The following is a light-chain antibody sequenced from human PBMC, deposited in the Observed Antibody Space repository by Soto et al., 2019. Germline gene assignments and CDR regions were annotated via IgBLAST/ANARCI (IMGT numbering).Light chain of an antibody. CDR2: GGS. V-gene: IGKV3-15*01. CDR3: QQYNYWPPYT. J-gene: IGKJ2*01. CDR1: QTLGRS. Sequence: EVVMTPSPATLSASPGERVTLSCRASQTLGRSLAWYQQRPGQAPRLLLYGGSTRATGIPARFSGSGSGTEFTVTISSLQSEDFAVYYCQQYNYWPPYTFGQGTNLEFK.